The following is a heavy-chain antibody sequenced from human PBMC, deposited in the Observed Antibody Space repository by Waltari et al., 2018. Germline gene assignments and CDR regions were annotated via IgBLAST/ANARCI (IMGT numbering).Heavy chain of an antibody. CDR2: IIPIFGTA. V-gene: IGHV1-69*01. Sequence: QVQLVQSGAEVKKPGSSVQVSCRASGVTFSTYAINWVRQAPGQGLEWMGGIIPIFGTANYAQKFQGRVTIPADEWTSTAYMELSSLRSEDTAVYYCARAATDYYYYYGMDVWRQGTTVTVSS. D-gene: IGHD1-26*01. CDR1: GVTFSTYA. J-gene: IGHJ6*02. CDR3: ARAATDYYYYYGMDV.